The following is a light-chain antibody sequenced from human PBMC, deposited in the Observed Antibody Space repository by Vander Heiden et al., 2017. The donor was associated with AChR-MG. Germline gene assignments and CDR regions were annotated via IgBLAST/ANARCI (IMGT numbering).Light chain of an antibody. CDR3: QQYNNWPT. Sequence: EIVITPSPALLSFFPGERATLHSRASHRISSKLALDQQKPGKAPRPLIHGASTMATGMPTRCSGSGSRTEFTLTISSQQSEDFTVYCCQQYNNWPTFGPGTKVDIK. J-gene: IGKJ3*01. V-gene: IGKV3-15*01. CDR2: GAS. CDR1: HRISSK.